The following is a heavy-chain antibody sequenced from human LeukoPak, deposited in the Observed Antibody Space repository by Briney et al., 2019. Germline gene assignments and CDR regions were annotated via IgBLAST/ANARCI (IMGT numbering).Heavy chain of an antibody. CDR3: ARGQDTVVVPAAIDPYYYGMDV. V-gene: IGHV1-69*01. D-gene: IGHD2-2*01. J-gene: IGHJ6*04. CDR2: IIPIIGAA. Sequence: SVKVSCKASGGTFSSYAISWVREAPGQGLEWMGGIIPIIGAATYEQKLQVRVTITADESTSTAYMELSSLRSEDTAVYYCARGQDTVVVPAAIDPYYYGMDVWGKGTMVTVSS. CDR1: GGTFSSYA.